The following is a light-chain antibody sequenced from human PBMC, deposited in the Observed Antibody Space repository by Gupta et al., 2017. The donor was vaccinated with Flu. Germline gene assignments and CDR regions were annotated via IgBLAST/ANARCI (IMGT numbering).Light chain of an antibody. J-gene: IGKJ5*01. CDR3: QQAHSCPIT. CDR1: QSIANC. CDR2: AAS. Sequence: DIQMTQSPSSVSASVGDSVTITCRASQSIANCLVWYQQRPGKAPNLLVYAASSLQSGVPSRFSGSGSGTDFTLTISSLQPEDFATYYCQQAHSCPITFGQGTPVDIK. V-gene: IGKV1-12*01.